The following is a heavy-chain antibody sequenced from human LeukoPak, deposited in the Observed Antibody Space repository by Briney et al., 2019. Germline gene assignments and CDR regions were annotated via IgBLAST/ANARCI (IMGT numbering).Heavy chain of an antibody. D-gene: IGHD3-10*01. Sequence: PSETLSLTCTVSGGSISSSSYYWGWIRQPPGKGLECIGSIYYSGSTYYNPSLKSRVIISVDTSKNQFSLKLSSVTAADTAVYYCARGSLTMVRGVNLFDYWGQGTLVTVSS. CDR1: GGSISSSSYY. CDR3: ARGSLTMVRGVNLFDY. V-gene: IGHV4-39*07. J-gene: IGHJ4*02. CDR2: IYYSGST.